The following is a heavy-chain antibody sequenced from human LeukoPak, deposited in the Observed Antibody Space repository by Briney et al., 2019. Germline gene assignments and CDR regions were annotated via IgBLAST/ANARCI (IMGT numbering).Heavy chain of an antibody. CDR2: ISYDGSIK. CDR3: ARDVYNSGCPDY. Sequence: GRSLRLSCAASGFTFSSYAMHWVRQAPGKGLEWVSVISYDGSIKYYADSVKGRFTISRDDSKNTLYLQMSTLRAEDTAVYYCARDVYNSGCPDYWGQGTLVTVSS. V-gene: IGHV3-30-3*01. J-gene: IGHJ4*02. D-gene: IGHD6-19*01. CDR1: GFTFSSYA.